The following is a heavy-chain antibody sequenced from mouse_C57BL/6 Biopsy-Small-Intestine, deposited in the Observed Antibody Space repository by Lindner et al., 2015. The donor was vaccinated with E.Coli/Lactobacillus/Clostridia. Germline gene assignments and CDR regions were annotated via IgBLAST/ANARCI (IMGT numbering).Heavy chain of an antibody. CDR1: GYAFSSYW. CDR3: ARGAIYYDYDDAMDY. CDR2: IYPGDGDT. D-gene: IGHD2-4*01. Sequence: VQLQESGAELVKPGASVKISCKASGYAFSSYWMNWVKQRPGKGLEWIGQIYPGDGDTNYNGKFKGKATLTVDTSSSTAYMQLSSLTSEDSAVYFCARGAIYYDYDDAMDYWGQGTSVTVSS. J-gene: IGHJ4*01. V-gene: IGHV1-80*01.